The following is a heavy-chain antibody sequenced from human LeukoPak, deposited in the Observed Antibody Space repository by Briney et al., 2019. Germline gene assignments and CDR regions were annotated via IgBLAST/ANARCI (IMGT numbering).Heavy chain of an antibody. J-gene: IGHJ5*02. CDR2: ISGSGGST. CDR3: ARVYSWFGESRRFDP. V-gene: IGHV3-23*01. CDR1: GFTFSSYG. D-gene: IGHD3-10*01. Sequence: GGSLRLSCAASGFTFSSYGMSWVRQAPGKGLEWVSAISGSGGSTYYADSVKGRFTISRDNSKNTLYLQMNSLRAEDTAVYYCARVYSWFGESRRFDPWGQGTLVTVSS.